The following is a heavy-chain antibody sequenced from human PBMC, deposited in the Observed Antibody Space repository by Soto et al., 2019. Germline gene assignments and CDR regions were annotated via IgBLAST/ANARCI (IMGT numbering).Heavy chain of an antibody. D-gene: IGHD3-3*01. CDR2: INPSGGST. CDR1: GYTFTSYY. CDR3: ARGRTYYDFWSGPVDYYGMDV. Sequence: AXVKVSGKASGYTFTSYYMHWVRQAPGQCLELMGIINPSGGSTSYAQKFQGRVTMTRDTSTSTVYMELSSLRSEDTAVYYCARGRTYYDFWSGPVDYYGMDVWGQGTTVTVSS. J-gene: IGHJ6*02. V-gene: IGHV1-46*01.